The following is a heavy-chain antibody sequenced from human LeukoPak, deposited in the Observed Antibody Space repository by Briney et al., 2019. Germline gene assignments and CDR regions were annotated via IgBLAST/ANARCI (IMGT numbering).Heavy chain of an antibody. J-gene: IGHJ6*03. V-gene: IGHV3-7*01. CDR2: INQGGSDK. CDR3: ARLVDYYYHMDV. Sequence: AGSLRLSCAASEFTFSGHWMSWVRQAPGKGLEWVANINQGGSDKYYVDSVKGRFTISRDNAKNSLYLQMNSLRAEDTAVYYCARLVDYYYHMDVWGKGTTVTVSS. CDR1: EFTFSGHW.